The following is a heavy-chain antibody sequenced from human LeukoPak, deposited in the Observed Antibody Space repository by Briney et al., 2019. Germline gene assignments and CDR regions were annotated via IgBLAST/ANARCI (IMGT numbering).Heavy chain of an antibody. CDR1: GFTFDDYA. J-gene: IGHJ4*02. V-gene: IGHV3-43D*03. CDR2: ISWDGGST. CDR3: AKDSAGYDSSGYPED. Sequence: GGSLRLSCAASGFTFDDYAMHWVRQAPGKGLEWVSLISWDGGSTYYADSVKGRFTISRDNSKNSLYLQMNSLRAEDTALYYCAKDSAGYDSSGYPEDWGQGTLVTASS. D-gene: IGHD3-22*01.